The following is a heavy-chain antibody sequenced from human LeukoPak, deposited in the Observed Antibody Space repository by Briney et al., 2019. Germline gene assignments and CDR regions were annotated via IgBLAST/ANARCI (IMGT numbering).Heavy chain of an antibody. Sequence: GGSLRLSCGVSGFTFRIYNMNWVRQSPGKGLEWVSSISSSGSDTYYADSVKGRFTVSRDNAKNSLYLQMNNLRVEDTAVYFCAKERRGTYYAFESWGQGTLVTVSS. CDR1: GFTFRIYN. D-gene: IGHD3-16*01. CDR3: AKERRGTYYAFES. V-gene: IGHV3-21*01. CDR2: ISSSGSDT. J-gene: IGHJ4*02.